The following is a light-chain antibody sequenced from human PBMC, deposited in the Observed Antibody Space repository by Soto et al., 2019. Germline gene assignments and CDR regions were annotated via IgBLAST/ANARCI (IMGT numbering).Light chain of an antibody. Sequence: DIQMTQSPSSLSASVGDRVTITCRASQSISRFLNWYQHKAGKAPKLLIYSASYLQSGVPSRFSGSGSGTDFTLTISSLRPEDFATYYCQESDSTPYTFGQGTKLEIK. CDR3: QESDSTPYT. CDR2: SAS. J-gene: IGKJ2*01. CDR1: QSISRF. V-gene: IGKV1-39*01.